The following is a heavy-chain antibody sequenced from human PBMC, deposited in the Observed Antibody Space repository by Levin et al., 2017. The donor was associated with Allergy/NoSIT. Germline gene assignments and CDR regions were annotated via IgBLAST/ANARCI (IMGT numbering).Heavy chain of an antibody. CDR2: IDYNTDNT. D-gene: IGHD6-6*01. CDR1: GFTFSSFA. Sequence: LSLTCAASGFTFSSFAMSWVRQTPGKGLEWVSAIDYNTDNTYYTDSVKGRFTISRDNSRDTLYLQMNSLRPEDTALYYCAKWASSPGPDWFDTWGQGTRVTVSS. V-gene: IGHV3-23*01. CDR3: AKWASSPGPDWFDT. J-gene: IGHJ5*02.